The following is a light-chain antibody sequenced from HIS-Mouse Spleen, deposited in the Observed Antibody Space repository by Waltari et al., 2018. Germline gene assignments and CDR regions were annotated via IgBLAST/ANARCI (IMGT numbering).Light chain of an antibody. CDR3: YSTDSSGNHRV. CDR1: ALPTKY. CDR2: EDS. V-gene: IGLV3-10*01. J-gene: IGLJ2*01. Sequence: SYDLTQPPSVSVSPGQTARITCSGDALPTKYAYWYQQKSGQPPVLVIYEDSKRPSGIPERVSGSSSGTMATLTISGAQVEDEADYYCYSTDSSGNHRVFGGGTKLTVL.